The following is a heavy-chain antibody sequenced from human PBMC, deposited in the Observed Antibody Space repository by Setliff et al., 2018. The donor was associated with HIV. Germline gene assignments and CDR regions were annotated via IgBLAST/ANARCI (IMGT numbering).Heavy chain of an antibody. CDR3: TRSNWGSTPDFDY. Sequence: AGGSLRLSCAASGFTFSSYSMNWVRQAPGKGLEWVGFIRSKAHGGTTEYAASVEVRFIISRDDSKSIAYLQMNSLKTEDTAVYYCTRSNWGSTPDFDYWGQGTMVTVSS. CDR1: GFTFSSYS. V-gene: IGHV3-49*04. J-gene: IGHJ4*02. D-gene: IGHD7-27*01. CDR2: IRSKAHGGTT.